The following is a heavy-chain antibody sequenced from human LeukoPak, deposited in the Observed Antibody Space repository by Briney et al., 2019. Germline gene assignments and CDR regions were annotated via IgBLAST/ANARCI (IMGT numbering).Heavy chain of an antibody. CDR1: GGSISSGGYS. V-gene: IGHV4-30-4*07. CDR2: IYYSGST. Sequence: SQTLSLTCAVSGGSISSGGYSWSWIRQPPGKGLEWIGYIYYSGSTYYNPSLKSRVTISVDTSKNQFSLKLSSVTAADTAVYYCARGLVDTLYSSSWYPPDAFDIWGQGTMVTVSS. D-gene: IGHD6-13*01. J-gene: IGHJ3*02. CDR3: ARGLVDTLYSSSWYPPDAFDI.